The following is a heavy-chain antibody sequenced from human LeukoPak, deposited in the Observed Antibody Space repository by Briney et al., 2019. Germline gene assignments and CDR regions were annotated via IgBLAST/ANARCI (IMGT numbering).Heavy chain of an antibody. J-gene: IGHJ4*02. Sequence: GGSLRLSCAASGFTFSSYWMSWVRQAPGKGLEWVANIKQDGSEKYYVDSVKGRFTISRDNAENSLYLQMNSLRAEDTAVYYCARVSGYDLAHAGYWGQGTLVTVSS. D-gene: IGHD5-12*01. CDR1: GFTFSSYW. CDR3: ARVSGYDLAHAGY. V-gene: IGHV3-7*04. CDR2: IKQDGSEK.